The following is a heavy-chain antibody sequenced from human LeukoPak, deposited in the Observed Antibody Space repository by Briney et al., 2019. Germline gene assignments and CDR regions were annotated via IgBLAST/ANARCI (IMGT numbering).Heavy chain of an antibody. J-gene: IGHJ5*02. V-gene: IGHV4-39*07. CDR2: IYYSGST. Sequence: SETLSLTCTVSGGSISSSSYYWGWIRQPPGKGLEWIGSIYYSGSTYYTPSLKSRVTISVDTSKNQFSLKLSSVTAADTAVYYCARDYYDILTGLNWFDPWGQGTLVTVSS. CDR1: GGSISSSSYY. D-gene: IGHD3-9*01. CDR3: ARDYYDILTGLNWFDP.